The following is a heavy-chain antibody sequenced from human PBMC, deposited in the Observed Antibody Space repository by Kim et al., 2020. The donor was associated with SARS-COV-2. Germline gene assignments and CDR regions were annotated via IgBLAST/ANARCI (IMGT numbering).Heavy chain of an antibody. CDR1: GYTFTSYA. V-gene: IGHV7-4-1*02. CDR3: ARSTALAYCGGDCYSKYNWFDP. CDR2: INTNTGNP. Sequence: ASVKVSCKASGYTFTSYAMNWVRQAPGQGLEWMGWINTNTGNPTYAQGFTGRFVFSLDTSVSTAYLQISSLKAEDTAVYYCARSTALAYCGGDCYSKYNWFDPWGQGTLVTVSS. J-gene: IGHJ5*02. D-gene: IGHD2-21*02.